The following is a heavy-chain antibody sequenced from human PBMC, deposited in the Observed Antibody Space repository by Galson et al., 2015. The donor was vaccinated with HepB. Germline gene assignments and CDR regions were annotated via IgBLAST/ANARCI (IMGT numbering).Heavy chain of an antibody. CDR1: GFTFSSYA. CDR2: ISGSGGST. D-gene: IGHD3-22*01. V-gene: IGHV3-23*01. J-gene: IGHJ3*02. CDR3: AKAGRGYYDWDAFDI. Sequence: SLRLSCAASGFTFSSYAMSWVRQAPGRGLEWVSAISGSGGSTYYADSVEGRFTISRDNSKNTLYLQMNSLRAEDTAVYYCAKAGRGYYDWDAFDIWGQGTMVTVSS.